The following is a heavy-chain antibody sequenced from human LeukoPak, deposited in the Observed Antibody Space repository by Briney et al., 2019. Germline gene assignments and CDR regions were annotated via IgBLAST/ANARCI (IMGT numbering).Heavy chain of an antibody. V-gene: IGHV4-59*08. Sequence: PSETLSLTCTVSGGSIRSYYWSWIRQPPGKGLEWIGYMYYSGSTNYNPSLKSRITISVDRSKNQFSLKLSSVTAADTAVYYCARHGGSGSYYNWFDPWGQGTLATVSS. J-gene: IGHJ5*02. CDR1: GGSIRSYY. CDR2: MYYSGST. D-gene: IGHD3-10*01. CDR3: ARHGGSGSYYNWFDP.